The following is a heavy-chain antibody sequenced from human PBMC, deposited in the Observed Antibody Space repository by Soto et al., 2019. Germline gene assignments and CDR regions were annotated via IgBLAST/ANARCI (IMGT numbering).Heavy chain of an antibody. CDR2: VSSDGSRK. CDR3: AKSWNLDFSATWYAPDY. CDR1: GFIFPNFG. J-gene: IGHJ4*02. Sequence: QVRLVESGGGVVQPGRSLRLSCEASGFIFPNFGLHWVRQAPGKGLQWLGVVSSDGSRKYYADSVRGRLNISRDNPKNTLYLQLDRLRADDTAVYYCAKSWNLDFSATWYAPDYWGQGTLVTVSS. V-gene: IGHV3-30*18. D-gene: IGHD6-13*01.